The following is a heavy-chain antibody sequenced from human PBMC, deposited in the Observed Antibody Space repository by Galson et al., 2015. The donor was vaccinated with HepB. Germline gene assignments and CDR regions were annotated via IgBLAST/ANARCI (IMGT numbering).Heavy chain of an antibody. CDR2: ISGSGGNT. V-gene: IGHV3-23*01. J-gene: IGHJ4*02. D-gene: IGHD6-19*01. CDR1: GYTFSSYA. Sequence: SLRLSCAASGYTFSSYAMSWVRQAPGKGLEWIATISGSGGNTYYAHSVKGRFTISRDNSKNTLYLQMNSLRAEDTAIYYCAKARSQWLRPYYFDYWGQGTLVTVSS. CDR3: AKARSQWLRPYYFDY.